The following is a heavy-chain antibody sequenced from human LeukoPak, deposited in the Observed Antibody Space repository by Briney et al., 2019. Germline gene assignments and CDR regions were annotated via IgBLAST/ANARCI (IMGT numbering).Heavy chain of an antibody. CDR2: ISYDGSNK. CDR3: AKVSSSGTDY. J-gene: IGHJ4*02. D-gene: IGHD3-10*01. CDR1: GFVFSSYG. V-gene: IGHV3-30*18. Sequence: GRSLRLSCVVSGFVFSSYGMHWVRQTPGKGLEWVAVISYDGSNKYYADSVKGRFTISRDNSKNTLYLRMNSLRVEDTAVYYCAKVSSSGTDYWGQGNLVSVSS.